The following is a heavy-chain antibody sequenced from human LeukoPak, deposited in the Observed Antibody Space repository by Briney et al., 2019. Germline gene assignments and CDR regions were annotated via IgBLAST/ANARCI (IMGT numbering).Heavy chain of an antibody. D-gene: IGHD3-3*01. CDR3: ARDVVNDFWSGPDAFDI. V-gene: IGHV3-7*01. CDR1: GFTFSSYW. J-gene: IGHJ3*02. Sequence: GGSLRLSCAASGFTFSSYWMSWVRQAPGKGLEWEANIKQNGSEKYYVDSVKGRFTISRDNAKNSLYLQMNSLRAEDTAVYYCARDVVNDFWSGPDAFDIWGQGTMVTVSS. CDR2: IKQNGSEK.